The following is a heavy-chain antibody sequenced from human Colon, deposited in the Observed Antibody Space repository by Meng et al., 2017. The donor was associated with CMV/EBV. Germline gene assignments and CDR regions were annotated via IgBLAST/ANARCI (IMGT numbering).Heavy chain of an antibody. Sequence: ASVKVSCKASGYTFSAYSMHWVRQAPGQGLQWMGWVNPTSGDTKYAQEFQGRVSMTTDSSINTAYMELTSLRSDDTAVYYCARGVTGTPRAFDYWGQGTLVTVSS. J-gene: IGHJ4*02. CDR1: GYTFSAYS. CDR2: VNPTSGDT. D-gene: IGHD1-7*01. V-gene: IGHV1-2*02. CDR3: ARGVTGTPRAFDY.